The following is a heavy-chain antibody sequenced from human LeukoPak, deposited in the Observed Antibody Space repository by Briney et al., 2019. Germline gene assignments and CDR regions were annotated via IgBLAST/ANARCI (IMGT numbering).Heavy chain of an antibody. J-gene: IGHJ6*02. D-gene: IGHD2-2*01. CDR1: GYTFTSYY. CDR2: INPSGGST. Sequence: ASVKVSCKASGYTFTSYYMHWVRQAPGQGLEWMGIINPSGGSTSYAQKFQGRVTMTRDTSTSTVYMELSSLRSEDTAVYYCARDLPFVVVPAALYYYYGMDVWGQGTTVTVSS. CDR3: ARDLPFVVVPAALYYYYGMDV. V-gene: IGHV1-46*01.